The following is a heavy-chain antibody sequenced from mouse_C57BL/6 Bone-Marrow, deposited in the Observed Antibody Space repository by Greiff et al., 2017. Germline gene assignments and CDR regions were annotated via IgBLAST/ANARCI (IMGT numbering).Heavy chain of an antibody. CDR3: ARETAQATGYAMDY. CDR2: ISSGGSYT. D-gene: IGHD3-2*02. J-gene: IGHJ4*01. V-gene: IGHV5-6*02. CDR1: GFTFSSYG. Sequence: EVMLVESGGDLVKPGGSLKLSCAASGFTFSSYGMSWVRQTPDKRLEWVATISSGGSYTYYPHSVKGRFTISRDNAKNTLYLQMSSLKAEDTAMYYCARETAQATGYAMDYWGQGTSVTVSS.